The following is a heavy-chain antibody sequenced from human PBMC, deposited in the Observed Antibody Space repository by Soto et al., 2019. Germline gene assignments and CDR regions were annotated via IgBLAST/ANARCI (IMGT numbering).Heavy chain of an antibody. Sequence: SETLSLTCTVSGGSISSSSYYWGWIRQPPGKGLEWIGSIYYSGSTYYNPSLKRRVSISVDTSKNQFSLKLSSVTAADTAVYYCARRRLGVDDGNWVDPWGQGTLVTVS. CDR3: ARRRLGVDDGNWVDP. CDR2: IYYSGST. D-gene: IGHD3-3*01. CDR1: GGSISSSSYY. J-gene: IGHJ5*02. V-gene: IGHV4-39*01.